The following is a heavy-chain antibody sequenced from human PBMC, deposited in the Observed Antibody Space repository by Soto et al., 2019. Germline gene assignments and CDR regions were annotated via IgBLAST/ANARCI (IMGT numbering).Heavy chain of an antibody. CDR1: VYTFTRYY. V-gene: IGHV1-2*02. CDR3: AREVVVPAAIHGWFDP. D-gene: IGHD2-2*02. J-gene: IGHJ5*02. Sequence: GXLVKVSCKGSVYTFTRYYMLWVRQAPGQGLEWMGWINPNSGGTNYAQKFQGRVTMTRDTSISTAYMELSRLRSDDTAVYYCAREVVVPAAIHGWFDPWGQGTLVTVSS. CDR2: INPNSGGT.